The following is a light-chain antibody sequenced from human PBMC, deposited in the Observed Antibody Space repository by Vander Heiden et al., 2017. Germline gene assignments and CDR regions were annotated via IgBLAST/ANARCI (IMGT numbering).Light chain of an antibody. CDR2: SNN. Sequence: QSVLTPPPSASGTPGQRVTISCSGSSSNIGTNTVNWYQQLPGAAPKLLIYSNNQRPSGVPDRFSGSKSGTSASLAISGLQSEDEADYYCEARDDTLSGYVFGTGTKVTVL. CDR1: SSNIGTNT. CDR3: EARDDTLSGYV. V-gene: IGLV1-44*01. J-gene: IGLJ1*01.